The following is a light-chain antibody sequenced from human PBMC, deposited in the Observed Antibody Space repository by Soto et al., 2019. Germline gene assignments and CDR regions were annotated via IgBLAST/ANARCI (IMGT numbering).Light chain of an antibody. CDR1: QVIGND. Sequence: DIQMTQSPSSLSASIGDRVTITCRASQVIGNDLAWYQQKPAKAPARLIYGASSLQSGVPSRFSGSGSGTDFTLTISSLQPEDFATYYCLQHTTYPWTFGQGTKVEI. CDR3: LQHTTYPWT. J-gene: IGKJ1*01. CDR2: GAS. V-gene: IGKV1-17*01.